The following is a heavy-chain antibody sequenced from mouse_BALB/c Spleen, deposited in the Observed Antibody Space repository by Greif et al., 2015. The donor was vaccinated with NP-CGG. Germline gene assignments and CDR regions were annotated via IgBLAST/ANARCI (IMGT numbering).Heavy chain of an antibody. D-gene: IGHD2-1*01. V-gene: IGHV5-4*02. CDR3: ARDGNYWYFDV. J-gene: IGHJ1*01. CDR1: GFTFSDCY. Sequence: EVKLVESGGGLVKPGGSLKLSCAASGFTFSDCYMYWVRQTPEKRLEWVATISDGGSYTYYPDSVKGRFTISRDNAKNNLYLQMSSLKSEDTAMYYCARDGNYWYFDVWGAGTTVTVSS. CDR2: ISDGGSYT.